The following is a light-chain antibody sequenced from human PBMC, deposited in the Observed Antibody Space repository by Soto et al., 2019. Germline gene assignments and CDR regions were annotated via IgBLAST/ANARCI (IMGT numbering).Light chain of an antibody. CDR3: QQYDSLSLT. CDR1: QDISNY. V-gene: IGKV1-33*01. Sequence: DIQMTQSPSSLSASVGDRVTITCQASQDISNYLNWYQQKSGKAPKLLIYDASNLETGVPSRFSGSGSGTDFTFTISSLQPEDIATYYCQQYDSLSLTFGGGTKVVI. CDR2: DAS. J-gene: IGKJ4*01.